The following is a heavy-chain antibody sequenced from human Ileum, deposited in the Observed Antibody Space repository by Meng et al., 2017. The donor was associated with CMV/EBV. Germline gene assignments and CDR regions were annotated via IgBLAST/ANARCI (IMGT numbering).Heavy chain of an antibody. CDR2: INPNSGGT. J-gene: IGHJ5*02. D-gene: IGHD2-2*01. CDR3: ARDGGYCSSTSCRPRYWFDP. Sequence: ASVKVSCKASGYTFTGYYMHWVRQAPGQGLEWMGWINPNSGGTNYAQKFQGRVTMTRDTSISTAYMELSRLRSDDTAVYYCARDGGYCSSTSCRPRYWFDPWGQGTRVTVSS. CDR1: GYTFTGYY. V-gene: IGHV1-2*02.